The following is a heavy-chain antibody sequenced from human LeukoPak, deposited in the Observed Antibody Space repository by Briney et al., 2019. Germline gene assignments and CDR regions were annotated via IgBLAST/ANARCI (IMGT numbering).Heavy chain of an antibody. D-gene: IGHD5-18*01. CDR3: ARTARGYSCESYYYYGMDV. Sequence: SETLSLTCAVYGGSFSGYYWSWIRQPPGKGLEWIGEINHSGSTNYNPSLKSRVTISIDTSKNQFSLKLSSVTAADTAVYYCARTARGYSCESYYYYGMDVWGQGTTVTVSS. V-gene: IGHV4-34*01. CDR1: GGSFSGYY. CDR2: INHSGST. J-gene: IGHJ6*02.